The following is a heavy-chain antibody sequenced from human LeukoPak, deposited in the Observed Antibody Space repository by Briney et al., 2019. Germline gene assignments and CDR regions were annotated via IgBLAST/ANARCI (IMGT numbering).Heavy chain of an antibody. D-gene: IGHD3-10*01. J-gene: IGHJ3*02. Sequence: ASVKVSCKASGGTFSSYAISWVRQAPGQGLEWMGWISAYNGNTNYAQKLQGRVTMTTDTSTSTAYMELRSLRSDDTAVYYCASGLTMVRGVMSDAFDIWGQGTMVTVSS. CDR1: GGTFSSYA. V-gene: IGHV1-18*01. CDR2: ISAYNGNT. CDR3: ASGLTMVRGVMSDAFDI.